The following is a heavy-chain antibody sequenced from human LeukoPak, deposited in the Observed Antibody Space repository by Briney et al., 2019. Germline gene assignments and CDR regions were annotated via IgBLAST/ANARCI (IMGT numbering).Heavy chain of an antibody. CDR3: TKDPNGDYVGAFDP. CDR2: ITGGHYPT. J-gene: IGHJ5*02. D-gene: IGHD4-17*01. Sequence: GGSLRLSCAASGFSFSSFAMTWVRQAPGKGLEWVSSITGGHYPTYNTDSVKGRFTISTDNSKNTLYLQMNSLRADDTAVYYCTKDPNGDYVGAFDPWGQGTLVTVSS. V-gene: IGHV3-23*01. CDR1: GFSFSSFA.